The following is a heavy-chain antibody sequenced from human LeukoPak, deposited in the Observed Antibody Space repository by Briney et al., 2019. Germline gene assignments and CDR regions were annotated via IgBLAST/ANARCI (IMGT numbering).Heavy chain of an antibody. Sequence: SETLSLTCTVSGGSITGYYWRWIRQPPGKGLEWIGYIYYSGITNYNPSLKSLVTISVDTSKNQFSLKLSSVTAADTAVYYCARGGVNYKVAGPWGQGALVTVSS. D-gene: IGHD3-10*01. J-gene: IGHJ5*02. V-gene: IGHV4-59*01. CDR1: GGSITGYY. CDR2: IYYSGIT. CDR3: ARGGVNYKVAGP.